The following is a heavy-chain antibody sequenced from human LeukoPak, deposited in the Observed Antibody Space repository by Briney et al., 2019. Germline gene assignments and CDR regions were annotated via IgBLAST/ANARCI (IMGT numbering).Heavy chain of an antibody. CDR2: ISSNGGIT. V-gene: IGHV3-64D*09. CDR3: VKAKYPVVVAATLDY. D-gene: IGHD2-15*01. Sequence: GGSLRLSCSASGFTFSNYAMHWVRQAPGKGLEYVSDISSNGGITYHADSVKGRFTVSRDNSKNMLYLQMNSLRAEDTAVYYCVKAKYPVVVAATLDYWGQGILVTVSS. J-gene: IGHJ4*02. CDR1: GFTFSNYA.